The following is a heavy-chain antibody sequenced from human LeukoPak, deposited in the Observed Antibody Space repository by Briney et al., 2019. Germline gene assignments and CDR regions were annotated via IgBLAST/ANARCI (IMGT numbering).Heavy chain of an antibody. V-gene: IGHV3-30*03. CDR3: TRDHDSSGYYYPIGGWFDP. CDR1: GFSFSIHG. D-gene: IGHD3-22*01. J-gene: IGHJ5*02. CDR2: ISHDGRNK. Sequence: LTGGSLRLSCAASGFSFSIHGMGWVRQAPGKGLEWVALISHDGRNKYYADSVKGRFTISRDNSKNTLYLQMNSLRTEDTAVYYCTRDHDSSGYYYPIGGWFDPWGQGALVTVSS.